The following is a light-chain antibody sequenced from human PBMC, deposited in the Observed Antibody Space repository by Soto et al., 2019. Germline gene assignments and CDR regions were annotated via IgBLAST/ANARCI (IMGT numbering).Light chain of an antibody. CDR3: QQFNQWPLT. V-gene: IGKV3-15*01. Sequence: EIVMTQSPATLSVSPGERVTLSCRASQSVYSNLAWYQQKPGQAPRLLIHGSFTRATGIPARFSGSGSGTEFPLTSSSLQSEDVAGCYRQQFNQWPLTFGGGTKVEIK. J-gene: IGKJ4*01. CDR2: GSF. CDR1: QSVYSN.